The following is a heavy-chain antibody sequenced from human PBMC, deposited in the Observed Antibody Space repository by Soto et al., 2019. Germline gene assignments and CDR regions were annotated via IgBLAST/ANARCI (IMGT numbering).Heavy chain of an antibody. CDR2: ISGSGSST. D-gene: IGHD7-27*01. CDR1: GFTFSSYT. J-gene: IGHJ4*02. V-gene: IGHV3-23*01. Sequence: EVQLLESGGGLVEPGGSRRLSCAASGFTFSSYTMSWVRQAPGKGLEWVSTISGSGSSTYSADSVKGRFTISRDNSKNTLYLQMNSLRVDGTAIYDCAKAWGIDYWGQGTLVTVSS. CDR3: AKAWGIDY.